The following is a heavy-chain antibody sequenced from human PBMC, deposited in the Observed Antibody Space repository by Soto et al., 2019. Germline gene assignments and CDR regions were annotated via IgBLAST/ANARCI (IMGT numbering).Heavy chain of an antibody. D-gene: IGHD3-10*01. Sequence: QVQLQESGPGLVKPSQTLSLTCTVSGVSMSSGGYYWTWIRQHPGKGLEWIGYTYYSGSTYYNPSLKSRLTISGDTSKNQFSLRLSSVTAADTAVYYCAREEAGAFDIWGQGTMVTVSS. CDR1: GVSMSSGGYY. J-gene: IGHJ3*02. CDR3: AREEAGAFDI. CDR2: TYYSGST. V-gene: IGHV4-31*03.